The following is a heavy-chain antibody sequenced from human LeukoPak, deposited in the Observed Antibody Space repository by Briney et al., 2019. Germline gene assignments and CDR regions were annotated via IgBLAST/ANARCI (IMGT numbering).Heavy chain of an antibody. CDR1: GFTFSSYS. J-gene: IGHJ4*02. CDR2: ISNSSSYI. D-gene: IGHD3-22*01. V-gene: IGHV3-21*04. Sequence: GSLRLSCAASGFTFSSYSMNWVRQAPGKGLEWVSSISNSSSYIYYADSVKGRFTISRDNAKNSLYLQMNSLRAEDTAVYYCATHYYDSSGYYGFDYWGQGTLVTVSS. CDR3: ATHYYDSSGYYGFDY.